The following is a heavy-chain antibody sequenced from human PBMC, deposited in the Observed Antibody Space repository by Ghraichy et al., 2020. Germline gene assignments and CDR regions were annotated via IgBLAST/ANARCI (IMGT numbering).Heavy chain of an antibody. D-gene: IGHD4-17*01. CDR1: GGSISSYY. CDR2: IYYSGST. CDR3: ARARYGDYGYFDY. Sequence: SETLSLTCTVSGGSISSYYWSWIRQPPGKGLEWIGYIYYSGSTNYNPSLKSRVTISKDTSKNQFSLKLSSVTAADTAVYYCARARYGDYGYFDYWGQGTLVTVSS. V-gene: IGHV4-59*01. J-gene: IGHJ4*02.